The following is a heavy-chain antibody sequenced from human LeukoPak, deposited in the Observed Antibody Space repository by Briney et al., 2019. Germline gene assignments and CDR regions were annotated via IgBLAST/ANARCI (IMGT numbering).Heavy chain of an antibody. Sequence: GGSLRLSCAASGFTFSSYEMNWVRQAPRKGLEWVSYISSSGSTIYYADSVKGRFTISRDNAKNSLYLQMNSLRAEDTAVYYCARDRIVVVGDYYYYGMDVWGQGTTVTVSS. CDR1: GFTFSSYE. V-gene: IGHV3-48*03. D-gene: IGHD2-15*01. CDR2: ISSSGSTI. CDR3: ARDRIVVVGDYYYYGMDV. J-gene: IGHJ6*02.